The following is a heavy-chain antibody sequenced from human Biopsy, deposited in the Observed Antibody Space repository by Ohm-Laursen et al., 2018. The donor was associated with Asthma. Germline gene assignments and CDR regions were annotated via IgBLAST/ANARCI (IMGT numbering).Heavy chain of an antibody. Sequence: SDTLSLTCLVSGGSMSSSSYYWGWIRQPPGKGLEWMGSISYTGSAYHNRSLKSRVTISEDTSKNHFSLKLSSVTAADTAVYYCARHWDWGSFFDYWGQGTPVTVSS. D-gene: IGHD7-27*01. CDR1: GGSMSSSSYY. V-gene: IGHV4-39*01. CDR2: ISYTGSA. J-gene: IGHJ4*02. CDR3: ARHWDWGSFFDY.